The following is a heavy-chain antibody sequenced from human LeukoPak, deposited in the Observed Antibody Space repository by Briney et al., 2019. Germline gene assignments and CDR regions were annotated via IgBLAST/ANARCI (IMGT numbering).Heavy chain of an antibody. J-gene: IGHJ4*02. D-gene: IGHD1-26*01. Sequence: ASVKVSCKASGYTFTSYYMHWVRQAPAQGLEWMGWINPNSGGTNYAQKFQGRVTMTRDTSISTAYMELSRLRSDDTAVYYCASLYSGSYYEVFDYWGQGTLVTVSS. CDR2: INPNSGGT. CDR1: GYTFTSYY. CDR3: ASLYSGSYYEVFDY. V-gene: IGHV1-2*02.